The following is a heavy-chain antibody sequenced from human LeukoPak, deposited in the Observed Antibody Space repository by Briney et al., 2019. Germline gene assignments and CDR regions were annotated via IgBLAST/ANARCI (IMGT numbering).Heavy chain of an antibody. J-gene: IGHJ5*02. V-gene: IGHV3-48*03. D-gene: IGHD2-8*01. Sequence: PGGSLSLSCAASGFSLRSSEMNWVRQAPGKGPEWDAHINSADNVEYYTDSVRGRFTMSRDNAKDLLYLQMNSLRDEDTAVYYCARDTVNGPFVISLDLWGQGVLVTVSS. CDR3: ARDTVNGPFVISLDL. CDR2: INSADNVE. CDR1: GFSLRSSE.